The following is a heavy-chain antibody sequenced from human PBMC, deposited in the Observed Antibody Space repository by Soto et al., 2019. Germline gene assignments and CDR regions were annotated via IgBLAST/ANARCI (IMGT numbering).Heavy chain of an antibody. CDR1: GFTFSSYW. V-gene: IGHV3-7*01. D-gene: IGHD3-10*01. Sequence: GGSLRLSCAASGFTFSSYWMSWVRQAPGKGLEWVANIKQDGSEKYYVDSVKGRFTISRDNAKNSLYLQMNSLRAEDTAVYYCAALPNSRRSHYQSSYMDVWGKGTTVTVSS. CDR2: IKQDGSEK. J-gene: IGHJ6*03. CDR3: AALPNSRRSHYQSSYMDV.